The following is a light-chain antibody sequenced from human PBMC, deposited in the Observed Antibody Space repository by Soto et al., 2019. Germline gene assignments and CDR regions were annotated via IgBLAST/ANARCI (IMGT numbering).Light chain of an antibody. Sequence: QSALTQPPSASGSPGQSVTISCTGTSSDVGGYNYVSWYQQHPGKAPKLMIHEVTKRPSGVPDRFSGSKSGNTASLTVSGLQAEDEADYYCSPYAGSNNLVFGGGTKLTVL. CDR3: SPYAGSNNLV. CDR2: EVT. V-gene: IGLV2-8*01. J-gene: IGLJ2*01. CDR1: SSDVGGYNY.